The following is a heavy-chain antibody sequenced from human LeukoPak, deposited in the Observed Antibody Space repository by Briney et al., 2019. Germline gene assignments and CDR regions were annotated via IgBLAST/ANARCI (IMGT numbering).Heavy chain of an antibody. J-gene: IGHJ4*02. CDR1: GFTFDDYA. V-gene: IGHV3-9*01. Sequence: HAGRSLRLSCAASGFTFDDYAMHWVRQAPGKGLEWVSGISWNSGSIGYADSVKGRFTISRDNAKNSLYLQMNSLRAEDTALYYCAKDVRDGYNYDYFDYWGQGTPVTVSS. CDR3: AKDVRDGYNYDYFDY. D-gene: IGHD5-24*01. CDR2: ISWNSGSI.